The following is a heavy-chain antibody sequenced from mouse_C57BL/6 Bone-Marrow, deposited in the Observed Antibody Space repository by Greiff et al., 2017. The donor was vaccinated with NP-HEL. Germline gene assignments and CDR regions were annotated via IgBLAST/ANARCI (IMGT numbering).Heavy chain of an antibody. J-gene: IGHJ1*03. Sequence: VQLQQSGAELARPGASVKLSCKASGYTFTSYGISWVKQRTGQGLEWIGEIYPRSGNTYYNEKFKGKATLTVDKSSSTAYMQLSSLTSEDSAVYYCASDRDYGSAGYFDVWGTGTTVTVSS. D-gene: IGHD1-1*01. CDR2: IYPRSGNT. V-gene: IGHV1-81*01. CDR3: ASDRDYGSAGYFDV. CDR1: GYTFTSYG.